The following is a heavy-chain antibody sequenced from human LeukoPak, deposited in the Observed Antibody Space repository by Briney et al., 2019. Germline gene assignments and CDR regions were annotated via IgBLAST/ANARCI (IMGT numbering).Heavy chain of an antibody. CDR2: IHNSEST. CDR1: GGSISTSYYY. Sequence: SETLSLTCTVSGGSISTSYYYWGWIRQPSGKGLEWIGNIHNSESTYYNPSLKSRVTISVDTSKNQFSLKLSSVTAADTAVYYCARQVTFGYAYAYYFDYWGQGSLVTVSS. V-gene: IGHV4-39*01. CDR3: ARQVTFGYAYAYYFDY. J-gene: IGHJ4*02. D-gene: IGHD5-18*01.